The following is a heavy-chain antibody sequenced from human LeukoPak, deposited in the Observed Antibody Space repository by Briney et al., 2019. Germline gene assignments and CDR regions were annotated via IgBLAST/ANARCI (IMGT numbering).Heavy chain of an antibody. CDR2: IWYDGSNK. V-gene: IGHV3-33*01. CDR3: ARGYSYGFSPLDY. D-gene: IGHD5-18*01. Sequence: PGRSLRLSWAASGFTFSSYGMHWVRQAPGKGLEWVAVIWYDGSNKYYADSVKGRFTISRDNSKNTLYLQMTSLRAEDTAVSSCARGYSYGFSPLDYWGQGTLVTVSS. J-gene: IGHJ4*02. CDR1: GFTFSSYG.